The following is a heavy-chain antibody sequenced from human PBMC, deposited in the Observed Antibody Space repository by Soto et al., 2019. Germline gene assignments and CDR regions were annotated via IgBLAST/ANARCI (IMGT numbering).Heavy chain of an antibody. V-gene: IGHV3-23*01. J-gene: IGHJ4*02. CDR1: GFTFSSYA. D-gene: IGHD6-6*01. Sequence: GGSLRLSCAASGFTFSSYAMSWVRQAPGKGLEWVSAISGSGGSTYYADSVKGRFTISRDNSKNTLYLQMNSLRAEDTAVYYCAKEASIRKQLVGGYYFDYWGQGTLVTVSS. CDR2: ISGSGGST. CDR3: AKEASIRKQLVGGYYFDY.